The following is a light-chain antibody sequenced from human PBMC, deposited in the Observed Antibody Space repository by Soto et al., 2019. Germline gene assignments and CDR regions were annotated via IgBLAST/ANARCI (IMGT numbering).Light chain of an antibody. CDR1: QSVSSNY. V-gene: IGKV3-20*01. Sequence: DIVLTQSPGTLSLSPGERATLSCRASQSVSSNYLAWYQQKPGQAPRLLIHGASTRATGVPDRFSGSGSGTDFTLTISRLEPKDFAVYHCQQYGSLSWTFGQGTKVEIK. CDR3: QQYGSLSWT. J-gene: IGKJ1*01. CDR2: GAS.